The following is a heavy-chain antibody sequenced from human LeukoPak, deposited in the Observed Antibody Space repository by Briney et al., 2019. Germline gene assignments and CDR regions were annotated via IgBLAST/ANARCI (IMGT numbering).Heavy chain of an antibody. CDR3: ARRLYSSSYWYFDL. V-gene: IGHV4-38-2*01. D-gene: IGHD6-6*01. CDR1: GYSISSGYY. CDR2: IYHSGST. J-gene: IGHJ2*01. Sequence: SETLSLTCAVPGYSISSGYYCGWIRQPPGKGLEWIGSIYHSGSTYYNPSLKSRVTISVDTSKNQFSLKLSSVTAADTAVYYCARRLYSSSYWYFDLWGRGTLVTVSS.